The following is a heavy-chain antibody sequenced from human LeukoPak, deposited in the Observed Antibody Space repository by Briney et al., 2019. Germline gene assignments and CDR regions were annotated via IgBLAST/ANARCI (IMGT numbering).Heavy chain of an antibody. CDR2: IFSSGPT. D-gene: IGHD3-10*01. J-gene: IGHJ4*02. CDR3: AISGLGFGEFRGLDY. CDR1: GFNVSNNY. V-gene: IGHV3-53*01. Sequence: GGSVRLSCAASGFNVSNNYMNWVRQAPGKGLEWVPVIFSSGPTYYADSVKGRFTISRDTSKNALYLQMNSLRAEDTAVYYCAISGLGFGEFRGLDYWGQGTLVTVSS.